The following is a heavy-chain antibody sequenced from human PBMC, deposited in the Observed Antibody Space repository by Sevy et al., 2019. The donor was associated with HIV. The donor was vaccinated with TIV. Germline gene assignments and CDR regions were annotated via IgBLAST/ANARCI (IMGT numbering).Heavy chain of an antibody. CDR1: GYSFTGYY. CDR3: ARMGDYADTSGYYPLKY. CDR2: INPDTGGT. Sequence: ASVKVSCKASGYSFTGYYVHWLRQAPGQGLEWMGWINPDTGGTYFARRFQDRVTLTTGKSITTAFMELNELTFEDTAVYYCARMGDYADTSGYYPLKYWGQGTLVTVSS. J-gene: IGHJ4*02. D-gene: IGHD3-22*01. V-gene: IGHV1-2*02.